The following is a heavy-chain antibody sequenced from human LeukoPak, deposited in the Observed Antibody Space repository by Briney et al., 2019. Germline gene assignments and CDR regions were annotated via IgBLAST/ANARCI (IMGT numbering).Heavy chain of an antibody. CDR2: IKQDGSEK. CDR1: GFTFSSYW. CDR3: ARDRKLWNAMVRGVIISDY. V-gene: IGHV3-7*01. D-gene: IGHD3-10*01. J-gene: IGHJ4*02. Sequence: GGSLRLSCAASGFTFSSYWMSWVRQAPGKGLEWVANIKQDGSEKYYVDSVKGRFTISRDNAKNSLYLQMNSLRAEDTAVYYCARDRKLWNAMVRGVIISDYWGQGTLVTVSS.